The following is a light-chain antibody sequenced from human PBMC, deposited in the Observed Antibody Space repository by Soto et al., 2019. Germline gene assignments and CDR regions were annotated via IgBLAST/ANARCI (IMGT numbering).Light chain of an antibody. CDR3: QQSYSVPYT. V-gene: IGKV1-39*01. J-gene: IGKJ2*01. Sequence: DIQMTQSPSSLSASVGDRLTITCRASQYIGNSLNWYQQRPGQAPKVLVFATSNLHDGVPSRFSGSSSGADFSLSISSLQPEDSSTYYCQQSYSVPYTFGPGTKVDI. CDR1: QYIGNS. CDR2: ATS.